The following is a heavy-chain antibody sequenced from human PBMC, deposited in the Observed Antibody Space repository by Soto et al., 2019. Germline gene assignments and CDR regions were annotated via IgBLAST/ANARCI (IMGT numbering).Heavy chain of an antibody. CDR1: GFTFSSYW. Sequence: PGGSLRLSCAASGFTFSSYWMSWVRQAPGKGLEWVANIKQDGSEKYYVDSVKGRFTISRDNAKNSLYLQMNSLRAEDTAVYYCARGELRYFDWLFPYYFDYWGQGTLVTVSS. CDR3: ARGELRYFDWLFPYYFDY. J-gene: IGHJ4*02. D-gene: IGHD3-9*01. V-gene: IGHV3-7*01. CDR2: IKQDGSEK.